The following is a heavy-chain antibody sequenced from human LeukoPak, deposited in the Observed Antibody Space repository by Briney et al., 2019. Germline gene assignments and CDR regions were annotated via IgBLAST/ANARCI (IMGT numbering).Heavy chain of an antibody. CDR2: IYYSGST. V-gene: IGHV4-39*07. D-gene: IGHD6-19*01. CDR3: ARWYSSGWYGYDAFDI. Sequence: PSETLSLTCTVSGGSIRSSSYYWGWIRQPPGKRLEWLGSIYYSGSTYYNPSLKSRVTMSVDTSKNQFSLKLSSVTAADTAVYYCARWYSSGWYGYDAFDIWGQGTMVTVSS. CDR1: GGSIRSSSYY. J-gene: IGHJ3*02.